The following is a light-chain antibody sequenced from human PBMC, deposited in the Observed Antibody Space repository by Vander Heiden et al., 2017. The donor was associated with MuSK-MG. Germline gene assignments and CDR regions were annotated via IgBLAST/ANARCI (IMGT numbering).Light chain of an antibody. J-gene: IGKJ1*01. CDR1: QSISSY. Sequence: ASVGDRVTITCRASQSISSYLNWYQQKPGKAPKLLIYAASSLQSGVPSRFSGSGSGTDFTLTISSLQAEDFATYYCKQSYSTPRTFGQGTKVEIK. V-gene: IGKV1-39*01. CDR3: KQSYSTPRT. CDR2: AAS.